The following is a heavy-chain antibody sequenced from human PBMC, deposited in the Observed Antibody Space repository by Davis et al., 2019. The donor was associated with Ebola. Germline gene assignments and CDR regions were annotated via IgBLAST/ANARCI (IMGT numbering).Heavy chain of an antibody. CDR1: GGSISSYY. V-gene: IGHV4-59*01. CDR3: ARDGTQLAPWFDY. Sequence: SETLSLTCTVSGGSISSYYWSWIRQPAGKGLEWIGYIYSSGSTNSNPSFKSRVTISVDTSKNQFSLKLISVTAADTAVYYCARDGTQLAPWFDYWGQGTLVTVSS. CDR2: IYSSGST. D-gene: IGHD6-6*01. J-gene: IGHJ4*02.